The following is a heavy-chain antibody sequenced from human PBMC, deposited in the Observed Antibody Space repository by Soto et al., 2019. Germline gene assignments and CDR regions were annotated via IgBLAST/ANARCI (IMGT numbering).Heavy chain of an antibody. CDR1: GGSISSYY. J-gene: IGHJ4*02. CDR3: ARDRSSGWYRDFDY. V-gene: IGHV4-59*01. Sequence: ETLSLTCTVSGGSISSYYWSWIRQPPGKGLEWIGYIYYSGSTNYNPSLKSRVTISVDTSKNQFSLKLSSVTSSDTAEYYCARDRSSGWYRDFDYWGQGTLVTVSS. D-gene: IGHD6-19*01. CDR2: IYYSGST.